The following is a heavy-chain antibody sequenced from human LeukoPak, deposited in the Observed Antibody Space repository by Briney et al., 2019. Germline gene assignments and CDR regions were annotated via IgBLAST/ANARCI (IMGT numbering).Heavy chain of an antibody. CDR3: ARQVTFGYAYAYYFDY. CDR1: GGSISSTYYY. Sequence: SETLSLTCTVSGGSISSTYYYWGWIRQPPGKGLEWIGNFHYSGSNSYNPSLKRRVTISVDTSKNQFSLRLSSVTAADTAVYYCARQVTFGYAYAYYFDYWGQGTLVTVSS. J-gene: IGHJ4*02. V-gene: IGHV4-39*01. D-gene: IGHD3-16*01. CDR2: FHYSGSN.